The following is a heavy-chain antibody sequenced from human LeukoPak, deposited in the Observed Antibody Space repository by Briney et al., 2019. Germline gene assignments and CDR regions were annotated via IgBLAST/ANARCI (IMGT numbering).Heavy chain of an antibody. CDR2: INPNSGGT. V-gene: IGHV1-2*02. J-gene: IGHJ4*02. D-gene: IGHD3-10*01. Sequence: ASVKVSCKACGYTFTGYYMHWVRQAPGRGLEWMGWINPNSGGTNYAQKFQGRVTMTRDTSISTAYMELSRLRSDDTAVYYCAREAPRYYGSGSHGEFDYWGQGTLVTVSS. CDR1: GYTFTGYY. CDR3: AREAPRYYGSGSHGEFDY.